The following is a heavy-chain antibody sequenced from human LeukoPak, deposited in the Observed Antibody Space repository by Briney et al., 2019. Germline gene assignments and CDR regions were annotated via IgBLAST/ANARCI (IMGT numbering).Heavy chain of an antibody. J-gene: IGHJ4*02. D-gene: IGHD6-13*01. V-gene: IGHV3-23*01. CDR2: ISGGGGST. CDR3: AKDPPIAAAGGAFDY. CDR1: GFSFGGFA. Sequence: PGGSLRLSCAASGFSFGGFAMTWVRQAPGKGLEWVSTISGGGGSTYYADSVKGRFTISRDNSKNTLYLQMNSLRAEDTAVYYCAKDPPIAAAGGAFDYWGQGTLVTVSS.